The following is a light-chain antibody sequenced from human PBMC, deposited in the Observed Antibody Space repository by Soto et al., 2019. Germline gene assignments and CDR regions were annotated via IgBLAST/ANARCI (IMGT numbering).Light chain of an antibody. CDR2: DVS. J-gene: IGLJ2*01. Sequence: QSVLTQPASVSGSPGQSITICGSGTSSDVGGYNYVSWYQQHPGKAPKLMIYDVSNRPSGVSNRFSGSKSGNTASLTISGLQPEDEADYYCNSYTSSSTHVVFGGGTKLTVL. CDR1: SSDVGGYNY. V-gene: IGLV2-14*01. CDR3: NSYTSSSTHVV.